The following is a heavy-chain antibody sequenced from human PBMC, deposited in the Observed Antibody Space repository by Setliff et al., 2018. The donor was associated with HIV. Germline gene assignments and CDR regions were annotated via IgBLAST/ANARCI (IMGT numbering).Heavy chain of an antibody. J-gene: IGHJ4*02. V-gene: IGHV3-33*01. Sequence: HPGGSLRLSCTASGFTFSSYGMHWVRQAPGKGLEWVAVIWFDGSSKYYADSVKGRFTISGDNSKNTLFLQMNSLRPEDTATYYCERDPIEGYPDYFDYWGQGTLVTVSS. CDR3: ERDPIEGYPDYFDY. CDR2: IWFDGSSK. CDR1: GFTFSSYG. D-gene: IGHD1-26*01.